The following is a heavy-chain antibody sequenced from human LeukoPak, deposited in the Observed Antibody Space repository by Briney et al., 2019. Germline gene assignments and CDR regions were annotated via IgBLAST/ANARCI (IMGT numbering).Heavy chain of an antibody. V-gene: IGHV1-58*01. D-gene: IGHD3-10*01. CDR1: GFTFTSSA. J-gene: IGHJ5*02. Sequence: ASVQVSFKASGFTFTSSAVQWVRRARGQRVEWIGWIVVGSGNTNYTEKFQERVSITMDMSTSTAYMELSSLRSEDTAVYYCAALINASGSFVWFDPWGQGTLVTVSS. CDR2: IVVGSGNT. CDR3: AALINASGSFVWFDP.